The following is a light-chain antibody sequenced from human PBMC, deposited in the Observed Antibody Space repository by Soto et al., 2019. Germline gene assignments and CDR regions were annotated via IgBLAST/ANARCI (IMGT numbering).Light chain of an antibody. Sequence: EIVLTQSPGTLSLSPGERATLSCRASQSISSSYLTWYQHKPGQAPRLLIYGASSRATGIPDRFSGRGSGTDFTLTISSLEPEDFALYYCQQYGSSSYSFGQGTQLATK. CDR3: QQYGSSSYS. CDR2: GAS. CDR1: QSISSSY. V-gene: IGKV3-20*01. J-gene: IGKJ2*03.